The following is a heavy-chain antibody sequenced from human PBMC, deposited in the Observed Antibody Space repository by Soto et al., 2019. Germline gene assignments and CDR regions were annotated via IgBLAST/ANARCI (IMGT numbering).Heavy chain of an antibody. D-gene: IGHD4-17*01. CDR2: INPSGGST. V-gene: IGHV1-46*01. Sequence: EASVKVSCKASGYTFTIYHMHWVRQAPGQGLEWMGRINPSGGSTSYAQKFQGRVTMTRDTSTSTVYMELSSLISEDTAVYYCARHETLHGDYDYWGQGTLVTVSS. CDR3: ARHETLHGDYDY. CDR1: GYTFTIYH. J-gene: IGHJ4*02.